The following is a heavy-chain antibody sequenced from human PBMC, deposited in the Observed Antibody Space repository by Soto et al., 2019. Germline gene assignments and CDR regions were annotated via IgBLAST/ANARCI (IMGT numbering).Heavy chain of an antibody. J-gene: IGHJ3*02. D-gene: IGHD2-15*01. CDR3: AARQGGGKGAFEI. Sequence: GGSLRLSCAASGFIFTSYAMSWVRQAPGKGLEWVSAISGSGGSTFYADSVKGRFTISRDNSKNTLYLQMNSLKAEDTAVYYCAARQGGGKGAFEIWGQGTMVTVSS. CDR2: ISGSGGST. V-gene: IGHV3-23*01. CDR1: GFIFTSYA.